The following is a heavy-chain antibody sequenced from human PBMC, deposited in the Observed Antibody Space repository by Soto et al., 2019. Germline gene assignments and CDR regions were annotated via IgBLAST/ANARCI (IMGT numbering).Heavy chain of an antibody. D-gene: IGHD3-10*01. J-gene: IGHJ6*02. CDR1: GFNFNTYT. V-gene: IGHV3-21*01. Sequence: EVQLVESGGGLVKPGGSLRLSCAASGFNFNTYTMNWVRQAPGKGLEWVSSISSGSSYIYNAASVKGRFTISRDNAQNSLYLQMNSLRAEDTAVYYCARDPVGSARMDVWGQGTTVTVSS. CDR2: ISSGSSYI. CDR3: ARDPVGSARMDV.